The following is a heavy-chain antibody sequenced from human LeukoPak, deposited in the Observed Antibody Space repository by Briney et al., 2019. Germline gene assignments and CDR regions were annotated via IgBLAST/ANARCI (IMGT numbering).Heavy chain of an antibody. D-gene: IGHD3-22*01. CDR2: IYPGDSDT. J-gene: IGHJ5*02. CDR1: GYSFTSYW. V-gene: IGHV5-51*01. Sequence: GESLKISCKGSGYSFTSYWIGWVRQMPGKGLEWMGIIYPGDSDTRYSPSFQGQVTISADKSISTAYLQWSSLKASDTAMYYCARQGAYYYDSSGYHYWFDPWGRGTLVTVSS. CDR3: ARQGAYYYDSSGYHYWFDP.